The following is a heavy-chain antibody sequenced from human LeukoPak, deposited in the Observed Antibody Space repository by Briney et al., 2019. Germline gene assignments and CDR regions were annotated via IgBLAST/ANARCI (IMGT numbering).Heavy chain of an antibody. J-gene: IGHJ4*02. CDR2: ITSTSSNI. V-gene: IGHV3-21*01. CDR1: GFTFSNYN. CDR3: ASGVGATATERRYY. D-gene: IGHD1-26*01. Sequence: GGSLRLSCAASGFTFSNYNMNWVRQAPGKGLEWVSFITSTSSNIYHADSVKGRFTISRDNAKNSLYLQMNSLRAEDTAVYYCASGVGATATERRYYWGQGTLVTVSS.